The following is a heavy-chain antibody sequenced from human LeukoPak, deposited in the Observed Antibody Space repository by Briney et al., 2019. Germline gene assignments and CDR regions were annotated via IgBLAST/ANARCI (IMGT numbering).Heavy chain of an antibody. CDR2: INPNSGGT. V-gene: IGHV1-2*02. CDR3: ARADRLDGAPYLIGP. CDR1: GYTFTDYY. Sequence: ASVKVSCKTSGYTFTDYYMHWVRQAHGQGLEWMGWINPNSGGTSSAQKFQGRVTMTRDTSITTVYMEVSWLTSDDTAIYYCARADRLDGAPYLIGPWGQGTLVTVSS. D-gene: IGHD2-21*01. J-gene: IGHJ5*02.